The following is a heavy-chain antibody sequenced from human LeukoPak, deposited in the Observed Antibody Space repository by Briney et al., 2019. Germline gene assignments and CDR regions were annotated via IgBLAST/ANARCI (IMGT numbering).Heavy chain of an antibody. J-gene: IGHJ4*02. CDR2: IYYSGST. V-gene: IGHV4-59*08. D-gene: IGHD2-15*01. CDR1: GGSISSYY. Sequence: NPSETLSLTCTVSGGSISSYYWSWIRQPPGKRLEWIGYIYYSGSTNYNPSLKSRVTISVDTSKNHFSLKMSSVTATDTAVYYCARLVCGGGSCPAEFDYWGQGTLVTVSS. CDR3: ARLVCGGGSCPAEFDY.